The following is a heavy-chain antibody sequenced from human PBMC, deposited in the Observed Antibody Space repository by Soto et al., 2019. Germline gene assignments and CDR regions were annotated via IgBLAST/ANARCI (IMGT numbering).Heavy chain of an antibody. CDR1: GCTFTSYT. CDR2: INTGNGNT. J-gene: IGHJ4*02. V-gene: IGHV1-3*04. Sequence: ASVKVCCKASGCTFTSYTIHWVRQAPGQRPEWMGWINTGNGNTEYSQKFQGRVTLTSVTSATTAYMDLSSLRSEDTAVYYCARDLAVGPAYFFDYWGQGTLVTVSS. D-gene: IGHD1-26*01. CDR3: ARDLAVGPAYFFDY.